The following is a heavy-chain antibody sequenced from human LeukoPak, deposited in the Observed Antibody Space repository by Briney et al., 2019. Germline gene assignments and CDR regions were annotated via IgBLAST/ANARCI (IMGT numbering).Heavy chain of an antibody. CDR1: GFTFSIYS. V-gene: IGHV4-34*01. J-gene: IGHJ3*01. CDR3: ARGTPRFDS. Sequence: GSLRLSCAASGFTFSIYSMKWIRHPPGKGLEWIGEINYSGSSNYNPSLKSRATISVDKSINQFSLKLNSLTAAGTAIYYCARGTPRFDSWRQGAMVTVS. CDR2: INYSGSS. D-gene: IGHD2-15*01.